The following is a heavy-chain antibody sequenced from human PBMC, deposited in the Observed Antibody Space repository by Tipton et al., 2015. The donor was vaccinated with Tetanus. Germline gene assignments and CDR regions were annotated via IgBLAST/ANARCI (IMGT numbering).Heavy chain of an antibody. D-gene: IGHD3-22*01. V-gene: IGHV5-10-1*01. CDR3: ARLRSHNPYESGGAHSRNSYRGLDV. Sequence: QLVQSGAEVKKPGESLRISCKGSGFIFTFYWIAWVRQMPGKGLEWMGRADARDSFTYYSPTFHGHITMSSDKSTNTAFLERSSLKAADSDTYYCARLRSHNPYESGGAHSRNSYRGLDVWGQGTTVTVSS. CDR1: GFIFTFYW. CDR2: ADARDSFT. J-gene: IGHJ6*02.